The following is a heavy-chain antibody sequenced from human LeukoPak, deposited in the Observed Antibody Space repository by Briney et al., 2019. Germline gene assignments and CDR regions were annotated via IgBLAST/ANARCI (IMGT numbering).Heavy chain of an antibody. CDR2: INHSGNI. CDR1: GGSFSGYY. CDR3: ARLEIAAAGNRWFDP. J-gene: IGHJ5*02. D-gene: IGHD6-13*01. V-gene: IGHV4-34*10. Sequence: SETLSLTCAVYGGSFSGYYWSWIRQPPGKGLEWIGEINHSGNINYNPSLKSRVTMSVDTSKNQFSLKLNSVTAADTAVYYCARLEIAAAGNRWFDPWGQGTLVTVSS.